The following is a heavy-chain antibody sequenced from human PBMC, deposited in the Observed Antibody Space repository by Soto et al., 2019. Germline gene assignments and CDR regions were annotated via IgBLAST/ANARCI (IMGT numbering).Heavy chain of an antibody. V-gene: IGHV3-23*01. CDR3: ARDLDYFDSRGYNRGNWFDP. J-gene: IGHJ5*02. CDR1: GFNFDNYA. D-gene: IGHD3-22*01. CDR2: ISVSGDDT. Sequence: GGSLRLSCVASGFNFDNYAMSWVRKTPGKGLEWVSFISVSGDDTYYADSVRGRFTISRDNYKSTLLLQMNSLRAEDTAVYFCARDLDYFDSRGYNRGNWFDPWGQGTLVTVSS.